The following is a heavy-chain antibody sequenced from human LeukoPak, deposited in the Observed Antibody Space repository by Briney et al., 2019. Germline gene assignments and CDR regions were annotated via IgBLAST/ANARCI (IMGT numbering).Heavy chain of an antibody. J-gene: IGHJ6*03. Sequence: LSLTCTVSGGSISIYHWSWIRQAPGKGLEWVSYISSSGSTIYYADSVKGRFTISRDNAKNSLYLQMNSLRAEDTAVYYCARPRRITMVRGVRPGYMDVWGKGTTVTVSS. V-gene: IGHV3-11*01. CDR3: ARPRRITMVRGVRPGYMDV. CDR2: ISSSGSTI. CDR1: GGSISIYH. D-gene: IGHD3-10*01.